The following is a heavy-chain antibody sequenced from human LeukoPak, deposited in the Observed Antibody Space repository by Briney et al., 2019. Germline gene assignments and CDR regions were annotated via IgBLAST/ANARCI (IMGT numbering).Heavy chain of an antibody. CDR3: AKKFHYDSSGYYYGRLGFDY. J-gene: IGHJ4*02. CDR2: ISSSSSYI. D-gene: IGHD3-22*01. CDR1: GFTFSSYS. V-gene: IGHV3-21*01. Sequence: GGSLRLSCAASGFTFSSYSMNWVRQAPGKGLEWVSSISSSSSYIYYADSVKGRFTISRDNAKNSLYLQMNSLRAEDTAVYYCAKKFHYDSSGYYYGRLGFDYWGQGTLVTVSS.